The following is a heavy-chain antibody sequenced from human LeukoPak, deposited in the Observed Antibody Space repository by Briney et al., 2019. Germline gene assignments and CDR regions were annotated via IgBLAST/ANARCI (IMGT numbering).Heavy chain of an antibody. CDR1: GDSISSSHW. D-gene: IGHD2-15*01. J-gene: IGHJ6*02. Sequence: SETLSLTCAVSGDSISSSHWWSWVRQPPGKGLEWIGEIYHSGSTNYKPSLKSRVTISVDKSKNQFSLKLSSVTAADTAVYYCVRGVVAAGYGMDVWGQGTTVTVSS. CDR2: IYHSGST. V-gene: IGHV4-4*02. CDR3: VRGVVAAGYGMDV.